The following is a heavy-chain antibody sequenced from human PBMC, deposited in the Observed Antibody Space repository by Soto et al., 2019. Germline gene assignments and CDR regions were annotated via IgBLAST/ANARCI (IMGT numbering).Heavy chain of an antibody. D-gene: IGHD1-26*01. J-gene: IGHJ5*02. CDR2: IYPGDSDT. Sequence: GESLKISCKGSGYSFTSYWIGWVRQMPGKGLEWMGIIYPGDSDTSYSPSLQGQVIISVDKSISTAYLQWTSLKDSDTAIYYCARHGAGSWLAPWGQGTQVPVSS. V-gene: IGHV5-51*01. CDR1: GYSFTSYW. CDR3: ARHGAGSWLAP.